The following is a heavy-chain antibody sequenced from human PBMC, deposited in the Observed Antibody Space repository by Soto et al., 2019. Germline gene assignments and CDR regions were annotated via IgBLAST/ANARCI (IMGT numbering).Heavy chain of an antibody. V-gene: IGHV3-53*01. CDR2: IYSGGYT. CDR1: GFTVSNNY. D-gene: IGHD3-10*01. Sequence: EVQLVESGGGLIQPGGSLRLSCAVSGFTVSNNYMSWVRQAPGKGLEGVSVIYSGGYTAYGDSVKGRFTISRDNSKNNLNLQRKSPGAPGTAVFYGGSRPGGGGYWGQGTLVTVSS. CDR3: GSRPGGGGY. J-gene: IGHJ4*02.